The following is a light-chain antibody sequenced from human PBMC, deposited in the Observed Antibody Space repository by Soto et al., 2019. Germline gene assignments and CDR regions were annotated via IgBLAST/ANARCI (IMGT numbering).Light chain of an antibody. Sequence: ANLSLSPGERATLSCRASQSVNKYLAWYRQKPGQPPRLLIYDASYRATGIPDRFSGSGSGTDFTLTISSLEPEDFAVYYCQQRSDWPPITFGQGTRLEIK. J-gene: IGKJ5*01. CDR3: QQRSDWPPIT. CDR2: DAS. CDR1: QSVNKY. V-gene: IGKV3-11*01.